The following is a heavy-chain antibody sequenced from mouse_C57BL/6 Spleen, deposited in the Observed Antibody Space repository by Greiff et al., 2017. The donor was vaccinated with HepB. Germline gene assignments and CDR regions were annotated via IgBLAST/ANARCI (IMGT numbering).Heavy chain of an antibody. D-gene: IGHD2-1*01. CDR1: GYTFTSYW. Sequence: LQQPGAELVKPGASVKMSCKASGYTFTSYWITWVKQRPGQGLEWIGDIYPGSGSTNYNEKFKSKATLTVDTSSSTAYMQLSSLTSEDSAVYYCARGGYYGNYDYAMDYWGQGTSVTVSS. J-gene: IGHJ4*01. V-gene: IGHV1-55*01. CDR3: ARGGYYGNYDYAMDY. CDR2: IYPGSGST.